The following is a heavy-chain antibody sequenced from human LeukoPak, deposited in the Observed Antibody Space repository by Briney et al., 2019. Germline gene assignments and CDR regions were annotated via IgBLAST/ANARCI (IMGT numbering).Heavy chain of an antibody. CDR2: IIPIFGTA. CDR1: GGTFISYA. D-gene: IGHD2-2*01. J-gene: IGHJ6*03. V-gene: IGHV1-69*05. Sequence: SVKVSCKASGGTFISYAISWVRQAPGQGLEWMGGIIPIFGTANYAQKFQGRVTITTDESTSTAYMELSSLRSEDTAVYYCAREVWGLAAAMRLGNMDVWGKGTTVTVSS. CDR3: AREVWGLAAAMRLGNMDV.